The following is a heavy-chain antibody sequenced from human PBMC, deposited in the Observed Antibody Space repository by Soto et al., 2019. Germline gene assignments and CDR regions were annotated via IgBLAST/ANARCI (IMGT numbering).Heavy chain of an antibody. J-gene: IGHJ4*02. CDR3: AKDRSGTGTIDY. CDR2: ISWNSGSI. Sequence: EVQLVESGGGLVQPGRSLRLSCAASGFTFDDYAMHWVRQAPGKGLEWVSGISWNSGSIGYADSVKGRFTISRGNAKNSFYLQMNSLRAEDTALYYCAKDRSGTGTIDYWVQGTLVTVSS. V-gene: IGHV3-9*01. D-gene: IGHD1-1*01. CDR1: GFTFDDYA.